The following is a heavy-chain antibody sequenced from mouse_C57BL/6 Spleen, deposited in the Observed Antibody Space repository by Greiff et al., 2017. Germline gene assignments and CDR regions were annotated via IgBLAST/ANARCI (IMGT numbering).Heavy chain of an antibody. V-gene: IGHV3-6*01. J-gene: IGHJ2*01. Sequence: EVHLVESGPGLVKPSQSLSLTCSVTGYSITSGYYWNWIRQFPGNKLEWMGYISYDGSNNYNPSLKNRISITRDTSKNQFFLKLNSVTTEDTATYYCARVGTVVALDYWGQGTTLTVSS. D-gene: IGHD1-1*01. CDR1: GYSITSGYY. CDR2: ISYDGSN. CDR3: ARVGTVVALDY.